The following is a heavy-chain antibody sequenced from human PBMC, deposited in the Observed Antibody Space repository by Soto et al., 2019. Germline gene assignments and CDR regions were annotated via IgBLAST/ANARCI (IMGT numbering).Heavy chain of an antibody. CDR3: ARGSAILFYYFDY. CDR1: GGSISRGDYY. Sequence: PSETLSLTCNVSGGSISRGDYYWSWLRQPPGKGLEWIGYIYYRAMPYYNPSLKSRVTISVDTSKNQFSLNMTSVTAADTAVYYCARGSAILFYYFDYSGQGTPVTVSS. J-gene: IGHJ4*02. V-gene: IGHV4-30-4*01. D-gene: IGHD6-13*01. CDR2: IYYRAMP.